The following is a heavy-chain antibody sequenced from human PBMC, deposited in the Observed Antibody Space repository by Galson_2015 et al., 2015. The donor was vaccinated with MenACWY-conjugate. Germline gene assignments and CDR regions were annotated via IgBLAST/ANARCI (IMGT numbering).Heavy chain of an antibody. CDR3: ARQGLSAWSTWFDP. CDR2: IWPGDSST. CDR1: GYNFSKYW. V-gene: IGHV5-51*01. D-gene: IGHD2-8*02. Sequence: QSGAEVKKPGESLKISCRGSGYNFSKYWIGWVRLMPGKGLEWMGLIWPGDSSTRYNPSFQGQVTMSADKSTSTAYLEWSSLKASDSAMYYCARQGLSAWSTWFDPWGQGTLVTVSS. J-gene: IGHJ5*02.